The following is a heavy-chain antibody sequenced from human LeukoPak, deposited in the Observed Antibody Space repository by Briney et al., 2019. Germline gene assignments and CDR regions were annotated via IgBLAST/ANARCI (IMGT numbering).Heavy chain of an antibody. CDR1: GYTFTSYY. CDR2: INPSGGST. V-gene: IGHV1-46*01. D-gene: IGHD6-19*01. Sequence: ASVKVSCKAPGYTFTSYYMHWVRQAPGQGLEWMGIINPSGGSTSYAQKFQGRVTMTRDMSTSTVYMELSSLRSEDTAVYYCAILSVAGHRWFDPWGQGTLVTVSS. J-gene: IGHJ5*02. CDR3: AILSVAGHRWFDP.